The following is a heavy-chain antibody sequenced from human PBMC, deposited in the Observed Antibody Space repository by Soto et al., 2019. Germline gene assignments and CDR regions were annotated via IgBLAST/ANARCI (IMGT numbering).Heavy chain of an antibody. V-gene: IGHV4-59*08. J-gene: IGHJ3*02. CDR2: IYYSGST. D-gene: IGHD2-15*01. Sequence: SETLSLTCTVSGGSISSYYWSWIRQPPGKGLEWIGYIYYSGSTNYNPSLKSRVTISVDTSKNQFSLKLSSVTAADTAVYYCASHKIVVVAATRSVTAFDIWRQGTMVTVS. CDR3: ASHKIVVVAATRSVTAFDI. CDR1: GGSISSYY.